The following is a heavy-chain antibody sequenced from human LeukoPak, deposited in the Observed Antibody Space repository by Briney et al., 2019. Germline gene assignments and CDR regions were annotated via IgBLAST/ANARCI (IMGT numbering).Heavy chain of an antibody. CDR3: ARRGFNSGFYYFDY. V-gene: IGHV4-59*08. Sequence: SETLSLTCTVSGGSNSSYFWSWIRQPPGKGLELIGFIYYSGSTNYNPSLESRVTISVDTSKNQFSLTLSSVTAADTAVYYCARRGFNSGFYYFDYWGQGTLVTVSS. J-gene: IGHJ4*02. CDR1: GGSNSSYF. D-gene: IGHD6-19*01. CDR2: IYYSGST.